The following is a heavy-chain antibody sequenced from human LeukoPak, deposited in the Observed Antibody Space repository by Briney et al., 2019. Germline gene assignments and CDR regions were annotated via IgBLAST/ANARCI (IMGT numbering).Heavy chain of an antibody. Sequence: GGSLRLSCAASGFTFSGCALSWVRQAPGKGLEWVSSVSGDDYTYYADSVKGRFTISRDNSENTLYLQMNSLRAEDTAVYYCAKVSGGGLYYDGMDVWGQGTTVTVSS. CDR3: AKVSGGGLYYDGMDV. J-gene: IGHJ6*02. CDR2: VSGDDYT. D-gene: IGHD1-14*01. V-gene: IGHV3-23*01. CDR1: GFTFSGCA.